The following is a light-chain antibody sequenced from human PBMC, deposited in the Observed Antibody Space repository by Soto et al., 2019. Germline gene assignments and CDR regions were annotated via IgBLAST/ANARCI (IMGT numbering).Light chain of an antibody. Sequence: QSVLTQPPSASGTPGQRVTISCSGSSSNIGSNTVNWYQQLPGTAPKLLIYNNNQLPSGVPDRFSGSKFGPSASLAISGLQSEDEADYYCAAWDDNLNGLVFGTGTKLTVL. CDR3: AAWDDNLNGLV. J-gene: IGLJ1*01. V-gene: IGLV1-44*01. CDR2: NNN. CDR1: SSNIGSNT.